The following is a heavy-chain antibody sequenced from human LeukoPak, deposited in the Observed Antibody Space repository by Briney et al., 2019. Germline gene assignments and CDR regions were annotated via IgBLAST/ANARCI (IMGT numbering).Heavy chain of an antibody. CDR3: ARHPSGRMWLQQGGWFDP. Sequence: PSETLSLTCTVSGGSISSYYWSWIRQPARKGLEWIGRIYTSGTTHYNPSLKSRVTMSVDTSKNQFSLKLTSVTAADTAVYYCARHPSGRMWLQQGGWFDPWGQGTLVTVSS. CDR2: IYTSGTT. D-gene: IGHD5-24*01. CDR1: GGSISSYY. V-gene: IGHV4-4*07. J-gene: IGHJ5*02.